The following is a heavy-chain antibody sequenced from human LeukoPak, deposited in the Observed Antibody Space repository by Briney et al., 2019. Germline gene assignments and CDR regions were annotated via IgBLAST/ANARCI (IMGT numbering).Heavy chain of an antibody. CDR2: IIGSGGST. CDR1: GFTFSSYA. J-gene: IGHJ4*02. Sequence: GGSLRLSCAASGFTFSSYAMTWVRQAPGKGLEWVSAIIGSGGSTYYADSVKGRFTISRDNSKNTLYLQMNSLRAEDTAVYFCARSEAPGTVDYWGQGTLVTVSS. CDR3: ARSEAPGTVDY. V-gene: IGHV3-23*01.